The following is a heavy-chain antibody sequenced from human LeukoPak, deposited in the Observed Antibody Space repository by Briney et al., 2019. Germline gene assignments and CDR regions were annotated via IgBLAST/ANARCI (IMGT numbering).Heavy chain of an antibody. D-gene: IGHD1-1*01. Sequence: PGGSLRLSCAASGFTVSSNYMSWVRQAPGKGLEWVSVIYSGGSTYYADSVKGRFTISRDNSKNTLYLQMNSLRAEDTAVYYCARDLRAKQLLYHYYGMDVWGQGTTVTVSS. CDR3: ARDLRAKQLLYHYYGMDV. V-gene: IGHV3-66*02. J-gene: IGHJ6*02. CDR2: IYSGGST. CDR1: GFTVSSNY.